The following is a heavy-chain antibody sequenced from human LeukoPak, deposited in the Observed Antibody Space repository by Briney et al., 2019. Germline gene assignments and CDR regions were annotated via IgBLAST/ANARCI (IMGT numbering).Heavy chain of an antibody. D-gene: IGHD1-7*01. CDR1: GGSISSSSYY. CDR2: IYYSGST. J-gene: IGHJ5*02. Sequence: SETLSLTCTVSGGSISSSSYYWGWIRQPPGKGQEWIGSIYYSGSTYYDPSLKSRVTISVDTSKNQFSLKLSSVTAADTAVYYCARDGTTPNWFDPWGQGTLVTVSS. CDR3: ARDGTTPNWFDP. V-gene: IGHV4-39*02.